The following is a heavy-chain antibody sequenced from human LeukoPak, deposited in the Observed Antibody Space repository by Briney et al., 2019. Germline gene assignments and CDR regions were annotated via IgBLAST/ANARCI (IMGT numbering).Heavy chain of an antibody. V-gene: IGHV3-23*01. Sequence: GGSLRLSCAASGFTFSSYEMNWVRQAPGKGLEWVSAISGSGGSTYYADSVKGRFTISRDNSKNTLYLQMNSLRAEDTAVYYCAKDRGSYRVFDYWGQGTLVTVSS. CDR1: GFTFSSYE. CDR3: AKDRGSYRVFDY. D-gene: IGHD1-26*01. CDR2: ISGSGGST. J-gene: IGHJ4*02.